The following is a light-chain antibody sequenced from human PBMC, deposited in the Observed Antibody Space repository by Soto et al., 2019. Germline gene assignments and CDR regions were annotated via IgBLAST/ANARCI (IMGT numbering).Light chain of an antibody. CDR2: GAS. CDR1: QSVSSSH. V-gene: IGKV3-20*01. J-gene: IGKJ1*01. Sequence: EIVLTHSPGTLSLSPWERATLSCGASQSVSSSHLAWYQQKPGQAPRLLIPGASSRATGIPDRFTGSGSGTDFTLTISRLEPEDFAVYYCQQYGSSPRTFGHGTKVDI. CDR3: QQYGSSPRT.